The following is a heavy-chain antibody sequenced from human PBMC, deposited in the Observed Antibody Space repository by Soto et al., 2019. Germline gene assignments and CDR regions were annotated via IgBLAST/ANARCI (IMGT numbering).Heavy chain of an antibody. CDR1: GGSVSSGSYY. CDR3: ARPDHRDYVMFRF. CDR2: IYESGNT. Sequence: SETLSLTCAVSGGSVSSGSYYWSWIRQRPGKGLEWIGYIYESGNTNYNPSLKSRVTISVDTSKNQFSLKLTSVTAADTAVYYCARPDHRDYVMFRFWGQGALVPVSS. D-gene: IGHD4-17*01. V-gene: IGHV4-61*01. J-gene: IGHJ1*01.